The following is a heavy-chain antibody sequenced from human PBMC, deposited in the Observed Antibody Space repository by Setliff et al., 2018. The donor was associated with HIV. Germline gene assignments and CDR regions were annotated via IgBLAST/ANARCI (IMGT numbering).Heavy chain of an antibody. V-gene: IGHV4-4*07. CDR1: GGSISSFY. Sequence: SETLSLTCTVSGGSISSFYWSWIRQPAGKGLEWIGRLYTSGSANYIPSLKSRVTMSVDTSKNQLSLRLSSVTAADTAVYYCARETNYDSSFHYLDVWGKGTTVTVSS. J-gene: IGHJ6*03. CDR3: ARETNYDSSFHYLDV. D-gene: IGHD3-22*01. CDR2: LYTSGSA.